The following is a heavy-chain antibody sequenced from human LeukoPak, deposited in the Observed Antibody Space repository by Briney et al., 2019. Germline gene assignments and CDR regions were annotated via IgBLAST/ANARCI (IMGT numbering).Heavy chain of an antibody. J-gene: IGHJ3*02. D-gene: IGHD2-2*02. CDR3: ARGMSGYTEDPFDI. V-gene: IGHV1-18*01. CDR2: ISGYNGNT. Sequence: ASVKVSCKASGYIFTRYSINWVRQAPGQGLEWMAWISGYNGNTNYAQKFHGRLTVTRDTSTSTAYMELTSLRSDDTAVYFCARGMSGYTEDPFDIWGQGTVVTVSS. CDR1: GYIFTRYS.